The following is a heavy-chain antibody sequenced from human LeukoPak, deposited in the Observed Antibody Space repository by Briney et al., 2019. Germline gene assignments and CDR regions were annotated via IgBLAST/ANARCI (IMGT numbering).Heavy chain of an antibody. CDR2: ISYDGSNK. D-gene: IGHD3-9*01. Sequence: GGSLRLSCAASGFTFSSYAMSWVRQAPGKGLEWVAVISYDGSNKYYADSVKGRFTISRDNSKNTLYLQMNSLRVEDTAVYYCAILARVLRYFDWLPEETDYWGQGTLVTVSS. CDR1: GFTFSSYA. V-gene: IGHV3-30-3*01. J-gene: IGHJ4*02. CDR3: AILARVLRYFDWLPEETDY.